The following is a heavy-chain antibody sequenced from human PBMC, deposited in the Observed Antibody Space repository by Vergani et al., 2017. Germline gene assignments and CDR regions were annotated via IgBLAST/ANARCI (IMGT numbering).Heavy chain of an antibody. D-gene: IGHD4-23*01. CDR1: GGSISSGGYS. J-gene: IGHJ6*02. CDR2: IRDKTYNYAT. CDR3: AKARDPNCKGGNCYSYYYGLDL. V-gene: IGHV3-73*01. Sequence: VQLQESGPGLVKPSQTLPLTCAVSGGSISSGGYSWSWIRQPPGKGLEWIGRIRDKTYNYATAYAVSVKGRFIISRDDSKKTAYLQMNRLTIEDTAIYYCAKARDPNCKGGNCYSYYYGLDLWGQGTTVTVSS.